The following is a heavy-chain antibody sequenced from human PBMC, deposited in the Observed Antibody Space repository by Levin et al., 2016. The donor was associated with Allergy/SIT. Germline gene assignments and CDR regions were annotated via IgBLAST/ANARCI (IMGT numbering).Heavy chain of an antibody. V-gene: IGHV4-34*01. CDR1: GGSFINSF. CDR2: INHVGSV. D-gene: IGHD3-10*01. Sequence: SETLSLTCAVSGGSFINSFWTWIRQPPGKGLEWIGEINHVGSVTYDPSLKSRVTMSVDTSRNQFSLKLNSVTAADTAVYYCARLLYPTTRGTDCWGQGILVTVSS. J-gene: IGHJ4*02. CDR3: ARLLYPTTRGTDC.